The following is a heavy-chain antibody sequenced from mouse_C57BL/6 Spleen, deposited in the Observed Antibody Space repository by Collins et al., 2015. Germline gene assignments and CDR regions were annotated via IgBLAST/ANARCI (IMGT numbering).Heavy chain of an antibody. CDR2: IWGIGDT. V-gene: IGHV2-6*01. Sequence: QVQLKESGPGLVAPSQSLSITCTVSGFSLTNYGVDWVRQSPGKGLEWLGVIWGIGDTNYNSALKSRLSITRDNSKSQVFLIMNSLQTDDTAMYYCAREALYFGSALDYWGQGTSVTVSS. J-gene: IGHJ4*01. CDR1: GFSLTNYG. D-gene: IGHD1-1*01. CDR3: AREALYFGSALDY.